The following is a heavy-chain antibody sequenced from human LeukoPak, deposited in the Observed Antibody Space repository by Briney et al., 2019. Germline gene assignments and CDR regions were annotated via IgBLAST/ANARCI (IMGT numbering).Heavy chain of an antibody. V-gene: IGHV3-15*01. CDR2: IKSKSDGGTT. CDR1: GFTFNNAW. J-gene: IGHJ4*02. CDR3: ATDGISEETATDY. D-gene: IGHD5-18*01. Sequence: AGGSLRLSCAASGFTFNNAWMNWVRQAPGKGLEWVGRIKSKSDGGTTDYAAPVKGRFIISRDDSKNTLYLQMNSLKTEDTAVYFCATDGISEETATDYWGQGTLVTVSS.